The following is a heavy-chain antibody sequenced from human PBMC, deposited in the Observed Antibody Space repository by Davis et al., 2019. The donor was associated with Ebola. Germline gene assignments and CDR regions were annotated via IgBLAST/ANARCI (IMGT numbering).Heavy chain of an antibody. CDR1: GYTFTSYG. CDR3: ARGFENIDYGGNRGDY. V-gene: IGHV1-18*01. D-gene: IGHD4-23*01. CDR2: ISAYNGNT. Sequence: ASVKVSYKASGYTFTSYGISWVRQAPGQGLEWMGWISAYNGNTNYAQKLQGRVTMTTDTSTSTAYMELRSLRSDDTAVYYCARGFENIDYGGNRGDYWGQGTLVTVSS. J-gene: IGHJ4*02.